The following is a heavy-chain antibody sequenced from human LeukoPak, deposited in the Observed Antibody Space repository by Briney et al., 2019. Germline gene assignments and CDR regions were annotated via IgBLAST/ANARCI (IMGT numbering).Heavy chain of an antibody. J-gene: IGHJ4*02. CDR1: GGSISTDF. V-gene: IGHV4-59*01. Sequence: PSETLSLTCTVSGGSISTDFWSWIRQPPGKGLEWIGYIYYSGSTNYNPSLKSRVTISVDTSKNQFSLKLSSVTAADTAVYYCARSDYGDYDVGVFLFYWGQGTLVTVSS. D-gene: IGHD4-17*01. CDR3: ARSDYGDYDVGVFLFY. CDR2: IYYSGST.